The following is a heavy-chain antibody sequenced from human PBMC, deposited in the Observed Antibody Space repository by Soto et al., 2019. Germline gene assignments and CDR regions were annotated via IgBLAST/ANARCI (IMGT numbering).Heavy chain of an antibody. Sequence: ASVKVSCKASGYTFTSYDSNWVRQATGQGLEWMGWMNPNNGNTGYAQNFQGRVTMTRNTSISTAYMELSSLRSEDTAVYYCARARQIVPASYYYYYMDVWGKGTTVTVSS. D-gene: IGHD2-2*01. J-gene: IGHJ6*03. CDR3: ARARQIVPASYYYYYMDV. CDR1: GYTFTSYD. V-gene: IGHV1-8*01. CDR2: MNPNNGNT.